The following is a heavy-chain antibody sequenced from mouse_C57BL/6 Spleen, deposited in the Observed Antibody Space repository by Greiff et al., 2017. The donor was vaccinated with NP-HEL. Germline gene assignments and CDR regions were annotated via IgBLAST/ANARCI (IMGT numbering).Heavy chain of an antibody. CDR2: ISSGSSTI. CDR1: GFTFSDYG. J-gene: IGHJ2*01. CDR3: ARGGYFDY. Sequence: EVHLVESGGGLVKPGGSLKLSCAASGFTFSDYGMHWVRQAPEKGLEWVAYISSGSSTIYYADTVKGRFTISRDNAKNTLFLQTTSQRAEDTAMYYCARGGYFDYWGQGTTLTVSA. V-gene: IGHV5-17*01.